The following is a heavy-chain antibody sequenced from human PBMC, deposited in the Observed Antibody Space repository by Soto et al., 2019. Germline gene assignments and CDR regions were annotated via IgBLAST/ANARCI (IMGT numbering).Heavy chain of an antibody. V-gene: IGHV3-30-3*01. CDR2: ISYDGSNK. J-gene: IGHJ4*02. D-gene: IGHD3-3*01. Sequence: VECLIISCAASGFTFSSYAMHWVRQAPGKGLEWVAVISYDGSNKYYADSVKGRFTISRDNSKNTLYLQMNSLRAEDTAVYYCATDDFWSGYNFDYWGQGTLVTVSS. CDR3: ATDDFWSGYNFDY. CDR1: GFTFSSYA.